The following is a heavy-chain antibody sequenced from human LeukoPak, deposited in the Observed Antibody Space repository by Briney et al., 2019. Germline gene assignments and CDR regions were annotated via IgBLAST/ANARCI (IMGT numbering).Heavy chain of an antibody. V-gene: IGHV4-39*01. CDR2: IYYSGST. J-gene: IGHJ4*02. Sequence: PSETLSLTCTVSGGSISSSSYYWGWIRQPPGKGLEWIGSIYYSGSTYYNPSLKSRVTISVDTSRNQFSLKLSSVTAADTAVYYCARHHSGSYSYFDYWGQGTLVTVSS. CDR3: ARHHSGSYSYFDY. D-gene: IGHD1-26*01. CDR1: GGSISSSSYY.